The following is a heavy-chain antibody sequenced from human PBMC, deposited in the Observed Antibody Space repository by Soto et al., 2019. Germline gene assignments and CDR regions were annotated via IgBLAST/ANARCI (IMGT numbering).Heavy chain of an antibody. J-gene: IGHJ3*02. V-gene: IGHV1-69*01. Sequence: QVQLVQSGAEVKKPGSSVKVSCKASGGTFSSHVITWVRQAPGQGLEWMGGIIPIFDTTNYAQKFQGRVTITADESTSTAYVDLSSLRPDDTAVYYCARAQTMHLGDAYDIWGQGTVATVSS. D-gene: IGHD3-10*01. CDR2: IIPIFDTT. CDR1: GGTFSSHV. CDR3: ARAQTMHLGDAYDI.